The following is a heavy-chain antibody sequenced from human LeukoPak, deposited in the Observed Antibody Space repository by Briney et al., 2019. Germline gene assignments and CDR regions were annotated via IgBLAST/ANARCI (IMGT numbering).Heavy chain of an antibody. D-gene: IGHD3-22*01. CDR1: GYTFTGYY. J-gene: IGHJ4*02. Sequence: ASVKVSCKASGYTFTGYYMHWVRQAPGQGLEWMGRINPNSGGTNYAQKFQGRVTMTRDTSISTAYMELSRLRSDDTAVYYCARSHPGLSSGYYGGYWGQGTLVTVSS. CDR2: INPNSGGT. V-gene: IGHV1-2*06. CDR3: ARSHPGLSSGYYGGY.